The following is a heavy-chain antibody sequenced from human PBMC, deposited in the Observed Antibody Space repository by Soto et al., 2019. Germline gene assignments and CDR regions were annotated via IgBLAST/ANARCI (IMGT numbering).Heavy chain of an antibody. D-gene: IGHD5-18*01. CDR1: GGSISSYY. CDR3: ARAWGTAMVKYGKDV. J-gene: IGHJ6*02. Sequence: SETLSLTCTVSGGSISSYYWSWIRQPPGKGLEWIGYIYYSGSTNYNPSLKSRVTISVDTSKNQFSLKLSSVTAADTAVYYCARAWGTAMVKYGKDVWGQGTTVTVSS. V-gene: IGHV4-59*01. CDR2: IYYSGST.